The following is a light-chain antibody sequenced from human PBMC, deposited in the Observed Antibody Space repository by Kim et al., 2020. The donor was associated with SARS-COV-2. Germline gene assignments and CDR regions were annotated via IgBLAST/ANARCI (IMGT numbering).Light chain of an antibody. CDR1: SLRSYY. Sequence: LGQTGRITCQGDSLRSYYASWYQQKPGQAPVLVIYGKNNRPSGIPDRFSGSSSGNTASLTITGAQAEDEADYYCNSRDSSGNHRVVFGGGTQLTV. CDR3: NSRDSSGNHRVV. CDR2: GKN. J-gene: IGLJ2*01. V-gene: IGLV3-19*01.